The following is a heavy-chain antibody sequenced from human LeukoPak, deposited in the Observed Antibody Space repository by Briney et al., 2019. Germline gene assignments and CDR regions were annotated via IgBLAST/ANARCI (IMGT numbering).Heavy chain of an antibody. Sequence: PGGSLRLSCAASGFTVSSNYMTWVRQAPGKGLEWVSLINSDGSTYYADSVKGRFTISRHNSKNTLYLHMNSLRAEDTAVYYCARDSSTWAFDQWGQGTLVTVSS. CDR2: INSDGST. J-gene: IGHJ4*02. V-gene: IGHV3-53*01. CDR3: ARDSSTWAFDQ. D-gene: IGHD1-1*01. CDR1: GFTVSSNY.